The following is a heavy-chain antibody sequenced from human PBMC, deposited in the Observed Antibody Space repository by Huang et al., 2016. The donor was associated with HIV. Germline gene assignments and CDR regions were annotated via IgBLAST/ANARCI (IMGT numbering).Heavy chain of an antibody. V-gene: IGHV3-15*01. Sequence: EVQLVESGGGLVKPGGSPRLSCAASGFTFSNAWMSWVRQAPGKGLEWVGRIKSKTDGGTTDDAAPVKGRFTISRDDSKNTLYLQMNSLKTEDTAVYYCTTESESSGWTMDHDAFDIWGQGTMVTVSS. CDR2: IKSKTDGGTT. CDR3: TTESESSGWTMDHDAFDI. D-gene: IGHD6-19*01. CDR1: GFTFSNAW. J-gene: IGHJ3*02.